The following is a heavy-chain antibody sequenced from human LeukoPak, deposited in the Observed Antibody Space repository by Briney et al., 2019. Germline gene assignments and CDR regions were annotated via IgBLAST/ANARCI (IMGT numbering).Heavy chain of an antibody. CDR1: GFTFSSYW. Sequence: GGSLRLSCAASGFTFSSYWMSWVRQAPGKGLEWVANIKQDGSEKYYVDSVKGRFTISRDTTKNSLYLQMNSLTAEDTAVYYGARDCVYVRGGDYWGQGTLVTVSS. V-gene: IGHV3-7*01. CDR3: ARDCVYVRGGDY. D-gene: IGHD5/OR15-5a*01. CDR2: IKQDGSEK. J-gene: IGHJ4*02.